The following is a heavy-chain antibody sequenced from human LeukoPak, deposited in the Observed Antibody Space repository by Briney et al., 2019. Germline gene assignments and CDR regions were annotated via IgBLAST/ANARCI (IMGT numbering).Heavy chain of an antibody. J-gene: IGHJ4*02. CDR3: ARGRGLTLSYHYFDY. V-gene: IGHV3-48*02. D-gene: IGHD3-10*01. CDR1: GFTFSPLG. CDR2: ISSGSSTT. Sequence: GGSLRLSCAASGFTFSPLGMNWVRQAPGRGLEWASYISSGSSTTYYADSVKGRFTISRDNAKNSLYLQVNSLRDEDTAVYYCARGRGLTLSYHYFDYWGQGTLVTVSS.